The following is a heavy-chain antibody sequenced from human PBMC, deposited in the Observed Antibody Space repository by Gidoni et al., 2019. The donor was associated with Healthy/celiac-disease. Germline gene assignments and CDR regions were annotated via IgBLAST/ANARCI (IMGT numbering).Heavy chain of an antibody. D-gene: IGHD1-26*01. Sequence: QVQLVESGGGVVQPGRSLSLSCAASGFTFSSYGLHWVRQAPGKGLEWVAVISYDGSNKYYADSVKGRFTISRDNSKNTLYLQMNSLRAEDTAVYYCAKAAHPLTWEPSGNDAFDIWGQGTMVTVSS. J-gene: IGHJ3*02. CDR2: ISYDGSNK. CDR3: AKAAHPLTWEPSGNDAFDI. V-gene: IGHV3-30*18. CDR1: GFTFSSYG.